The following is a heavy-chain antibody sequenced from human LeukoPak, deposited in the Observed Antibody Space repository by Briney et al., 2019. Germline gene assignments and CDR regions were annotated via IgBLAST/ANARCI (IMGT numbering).Heavy chain of an antibody. CDR2: IIPIFGTA. V-gene: IGHV1-69*13. Sequence: SVKVSCKASGGTFSSYAISWVRQAPGQGLEWMGGIIPIFGTANYAQKFQGRVTITADESTSTAYMELSSLRSEDTAVYYCASRYYDSSGYLPFDYWGQGTLVTVSS. J-gene: IGHJ4*02. CDR1: GGTFSSYA. CDR3: ASRYYDSSGYLPFDY. D-gene: IGHD3-22*01.